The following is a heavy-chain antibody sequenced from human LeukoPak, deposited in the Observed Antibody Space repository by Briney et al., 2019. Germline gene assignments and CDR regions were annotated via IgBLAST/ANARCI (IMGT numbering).Heavy chain of an antibody. CDR3: ARDSNLYYYYMDV. Sequence: ETLSLTCTVSGGSISSSSYYWGWIRQAPGKGLEWVANIKQDGSEKYYVDSVKGRFTISRDNAKNSLYLQMNSLRAEDTAVYFCARDSNLYYYYMDVWGKGPRSPSP. CDR2: IKQDGSEK. CDR1: GGSISSSSYY. J-gene: IGHJ6*03. V-gene: IGHV3-7*01.